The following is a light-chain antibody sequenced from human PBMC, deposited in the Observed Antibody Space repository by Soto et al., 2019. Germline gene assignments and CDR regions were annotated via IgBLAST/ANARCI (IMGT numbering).Light chain of an antibody. CDR1: QSVSSN. Sequence: EIVVTPSPAALSVSPRERATLSCRASQSVSSNLAWYQQKPGQAPRLLIYGASTRATGIPARFSGSGSGTEFTLTISSLQSEDFAVYYCQQYNNWPPITFGQGTRLEIK. CDR2: GAS. J-gene: IGKJ5*01. CDR3: QQYNNWPPIT. V-gene: IGKV3-15*01.